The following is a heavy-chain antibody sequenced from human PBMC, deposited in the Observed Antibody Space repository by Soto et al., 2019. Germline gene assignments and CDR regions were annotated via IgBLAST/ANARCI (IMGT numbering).Heavy chain of an antibody. CDR2: LSPGGTET. V-gene: IGHV3-23*01. D-gene: IGHD6-19*01. CDR1: GFTFSDYS. J-gene: IGHJ4*02. CDR3: AKKSQYNSGPAPFDY. Sequence: PXGSLRLSCAASGFTFSDYSMAWVRQAPGKGLDWVSILSPGGTETYYADSVKGRFTISRDTSKNTLYLQMNSLRGEDTAVYYCAKKSQYNSGPAPFDYWGQGTLVTVSS.